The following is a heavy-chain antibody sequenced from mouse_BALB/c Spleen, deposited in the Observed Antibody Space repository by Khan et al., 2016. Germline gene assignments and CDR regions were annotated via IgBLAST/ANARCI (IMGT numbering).Heavy chain of an antibody. CDR1: GYTFTNYG. V-gene: IGHV9-3-1*01. CDR3: ARYRYYYGSSRYFDV. J-gene: IGHJ1*01. CDR2: INTYSGES. D-gene: IGHD1-1*01. Sequence: QVQLKQSGPELKKPGKTVKISCKASGYTFTNYGMNWVKQAPGKGLKWMGWINTYSGESTYADDFKGRFAFSLETSANTAYLQINNLKNEDTATYVCARYRYYYGSSRYFDVWGAGTTVTVSS.